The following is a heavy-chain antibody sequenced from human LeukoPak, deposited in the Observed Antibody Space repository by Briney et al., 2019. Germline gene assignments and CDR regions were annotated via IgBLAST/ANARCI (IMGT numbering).Heavy chain of an antibody. D-gene: IGHD4-17*01. CDR1: GGSFSGYY. CDR3: ARDGLRSPTVTMLVNYYGMDV. J-gene: IGHJ6*02. CDR2: INHSGST. Sequence: SETLSLTCAVYGGSFSGYYWSWIRQPPGKGLEWIGEINHSGSTNYNPSLKSRVTISVDTSKNQFSLKLSSVTAADTAVYYCARDGLRSPTVTMLVNYYGMDVWGQGTTVTVSS. V-gene: IGHV4-34*01.